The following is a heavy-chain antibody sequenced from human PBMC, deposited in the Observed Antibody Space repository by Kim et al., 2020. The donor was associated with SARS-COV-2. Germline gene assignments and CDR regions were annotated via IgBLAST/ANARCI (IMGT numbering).Heavy chain of an antibody. D-gene: IGHD3-10*01. CDR2: MNPNSGNT. CDR1: GYTFTSYD. V-gene: IGHV1-8*01. J-gene: IGHJ4*02. CDR3: ARTSLEGYYYGSGRRTLQGGLGY. Sequence: ASVKVSCKASGYTFTSYDINWVRQATGQGLEWMGWMNPNSGNTGYAQKFQGRVTMTRNTSISTAYMELSSLRSEDTAVYYCARTSLEGYYYGSGRRTLQGGLGYWGQGTLVTVSS.